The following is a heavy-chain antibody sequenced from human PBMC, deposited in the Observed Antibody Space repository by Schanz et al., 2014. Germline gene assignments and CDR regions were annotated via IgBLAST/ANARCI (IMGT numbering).Heavy chain of an antibody. J-gene: IGHJ3*02. CDR1: GFTVNTNY. CDR2: MYINSGST. D-gene: IGHD6-19*01. CDR3: AKCIGWYGRCAFDI. V-gene: IGHV3-53*01. Sequence: EVQLVESGGCLIQPGGSLRLSCAVSGFTVNTNYMSWVRQAPGKGLEWISSMYINSGSTQYADSVKGRFIISRDSSKNTLFLQMNSLRADDTAVYYCAKCIGWYGRCAFDIWGQGTMVTVSS.